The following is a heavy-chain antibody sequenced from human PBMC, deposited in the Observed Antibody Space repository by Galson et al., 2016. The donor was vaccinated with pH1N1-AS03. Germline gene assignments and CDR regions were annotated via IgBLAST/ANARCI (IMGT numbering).Heavy chain of an antibody. D-gene: IGHD3-22*01. J-gene: IGHJ4*02. V-gene: IGHV3-21*04. CDR3: ASSKLDSSGYYYLDH. Sequence: SLRLSCAASGFSFSSHSINWVRQAPGKGLEWVASISGSKTYIYYAASLKGRFTISRDNAKNSVYLQMNSLRAEDTAVYYCASSKLDSSGYYYLDHWGQGTLITVSS. CDR2: ISGSKTYI. CDR1: GFSFSSHS.